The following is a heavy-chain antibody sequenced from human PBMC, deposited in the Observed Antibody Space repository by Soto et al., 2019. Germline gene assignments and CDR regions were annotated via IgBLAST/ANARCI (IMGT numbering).Heavy chain of an antibody. D-gene: IGHD3-10*01. J-gene: IGHJ5*02. CDR3: ARGVGGSALNWLDP. CDR2: IHYSGSA. V-gene: IGHV4-59*12. Sequence: LSLTCTFSGSSIIGYYWTWIRQSPERGLEWIGYIHYSGSANYNPSLNSRLTMSVDRSKSQFSMKLASVTAADTGVYYCARGVGGSALNWLDPWGQGTLVTVSA. CDR1: GSSIIGYY.